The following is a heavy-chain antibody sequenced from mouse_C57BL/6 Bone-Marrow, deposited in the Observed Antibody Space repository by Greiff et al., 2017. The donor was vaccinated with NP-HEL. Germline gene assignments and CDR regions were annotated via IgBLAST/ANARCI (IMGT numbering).Heavy chain of an antibody. CDR1: GYTFTSYW. Sequence: QVQLQQPGAELVRPGSSVKLSCKASGYTFTSYWMHWVKQRPIQGLEWIGNIDPSDSETHYNQKFKDKATLTVDKSSSTAYMQLSSLTSEDSAVYYCARDYYGSSYGGGFDYWGQGTTLTVSS. J-gene: IGHJ2*01. CDR3: ARDYYGSSYGGGFDY. V-gene: IGHV1-52*01. CDR2: IDPSDSET. D-gene: IGHD1-1*01.